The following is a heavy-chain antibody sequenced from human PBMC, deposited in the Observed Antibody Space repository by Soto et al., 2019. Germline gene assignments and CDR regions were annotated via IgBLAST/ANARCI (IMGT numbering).Heavy chain of an antibody. V-gene: IGHV4-34*01. CDR2: INHSGST. CDR3: ARGLICSGGSCYPYYYYYYMDV. CDR1: GGSFSGYY. D-gene: IGHD2-15*01. J-gene: IGHJ6*03. Sequence: PSETLSLTCAVYGGSFSGYYWSWIRQPPGKGLEWIGEINHSGSTNYNPSLKSRVTISVDTSKNQFSLKLSSVTAADTAVYYCARGLICSGGSCYPYYYYYYMDVWGKGTTVTISS.